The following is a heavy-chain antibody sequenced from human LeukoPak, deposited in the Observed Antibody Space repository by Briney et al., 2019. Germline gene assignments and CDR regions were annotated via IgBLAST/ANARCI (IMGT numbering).Heavy chain of an antibody. CDR3: ADPLIAAAGPTLDDAFDI. D-gene: IGHD6-13*01. CDR1: GFTFSSYA. Sequence: GGSLRLSCAASGFTFSSYAMHWVRQAPGKGLEYVSAISGSGGSTYYADSVKGRFTISRDNSKNTLYLQMNSLRAEDTAVYYCADPLIAAAGPTLDDAFDIWGQGTMVTVSS. V-gene: IGHV3-23*01. CDR2: ISGSGGST. J-gene: IGHJ3*02.